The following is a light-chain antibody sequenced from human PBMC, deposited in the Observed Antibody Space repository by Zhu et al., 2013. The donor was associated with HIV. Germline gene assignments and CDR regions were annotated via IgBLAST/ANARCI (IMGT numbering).Light chain of an antibody. J-gene: IGKJ1*01. Sequence: EIVMTQSPATLSVSPGEGATLSCRASQGVTNYLAWYQQKPGQPPRVVVYRASIRATGVPARFSGSGSGTDFTLTISSLQPEDLATYYCQQYHSYPWTFAQGTKVEIK. CDR2: RAS. V-gene: IGKV3-15*01. CDR3: QQYHSYPWT. CDR1: QGVTNY.